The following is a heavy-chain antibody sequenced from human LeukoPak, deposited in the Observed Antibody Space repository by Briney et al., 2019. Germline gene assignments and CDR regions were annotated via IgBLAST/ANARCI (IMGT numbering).Heavy chain of an antibody. CDR3: ARDRVLGCSGGSCYGLVSSENFDY. V-gene: IGHV3-21*01. CDR2: ISSSSSYI. CDR1: GFTFSSYS. Sequence: GSLRLSCAASGFTFSSYSMNWVRQAPGKGLEWVSSISSSSSYIYYADSVKGRFTISRDNAKNSLYLQMNSLRAEDTAVYYCARDRVLGCSGGSCYGLVSSENFDYWGQGTLVTVSS. J-gene: IGHJ4*02. D-gene: IGHD2-15*01.